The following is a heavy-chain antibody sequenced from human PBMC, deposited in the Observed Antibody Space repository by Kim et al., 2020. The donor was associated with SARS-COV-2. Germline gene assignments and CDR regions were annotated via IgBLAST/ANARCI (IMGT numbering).Heavy chain of an antibody. CDR1: GGSISSSSYY. J-gene: IGHJ4*02. D-gene: IGHD6-19*01. Sequence: SETLSLTCTVSGGSISSSSYYWGWIRQPPGKGLEWIGSIYYSGSTYYNPSLKSRVTISVDTSKNQFSLKLSSVTAADTAVYYCASLTGYSSGWYGVNYFDYWGRGTLVTVSS. V-gene: IGHV4-39*01. CDR2: IYYSGST. CDR3: ASLTGYSSGWYGVNYFDY.